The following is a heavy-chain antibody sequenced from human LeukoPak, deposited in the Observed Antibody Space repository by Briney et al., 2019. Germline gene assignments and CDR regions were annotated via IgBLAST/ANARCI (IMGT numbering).Heavy chain of an antibody. Sequence: SSETLSLTCTVSGGSISSSSYYWGWIRQPPGKGLEWIGSIYYSGSTYYNPSLKSRVTISVDTSKNQFSLKLSSVTAADTAVYYCARTSDYGDYIGCFDCWGQGTLVTVSS. V-gene: IGHV4-39*07. CDR2: IYYSGST. D-gene: IGHD4-17*01. J-gene: IGHJ4*02. CDR3: ARTSDYGDYIGCFDC. CDR1: GGSISSSSYY.